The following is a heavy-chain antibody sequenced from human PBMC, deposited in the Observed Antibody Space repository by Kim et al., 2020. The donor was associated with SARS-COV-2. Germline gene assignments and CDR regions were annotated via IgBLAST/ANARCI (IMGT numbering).Heavy chain of an antibody. CDR2: ISYDGSNK. V-gene: IGHV3-30*04. Sequence: GGSLRLSCAASGFTFSSYAMHWVRQAPGKGLEWVAVISYDGSNKYYADSVKGRFTISRDNSKNTLYLQMNSLRAEDTAVYYCARDKGGNGFDYWGQGTLV. CDR3: ARDKGGNGFDY. CDR1: GFTFSSYA. J-gene: IGHJ4*02. D-gene: IGHD2-15*01.